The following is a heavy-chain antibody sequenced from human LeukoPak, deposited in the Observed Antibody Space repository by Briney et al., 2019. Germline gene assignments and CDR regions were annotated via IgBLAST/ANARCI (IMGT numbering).Heavy chain of an antibody. J-gene: IGHJ4*02. CDR1: GYTFTSYY. CDR2: INPSGGST. Sequence: GASVKVSCKASGYTFTSYYMHWVRQAPGQGLEWMGIINPSGGSTSYAQKFQGRVTMTRDMSTSTAYMELSSLRSEDTAVYYCARGLRVVKRWFGYLPGEYHFDYWGQGTLVTVSS. V-gene: IGHV1-46*01. CDR3: ARGLRVVKRWFGYLPGEYHFDY. D-gene: IGHD3-10*01.